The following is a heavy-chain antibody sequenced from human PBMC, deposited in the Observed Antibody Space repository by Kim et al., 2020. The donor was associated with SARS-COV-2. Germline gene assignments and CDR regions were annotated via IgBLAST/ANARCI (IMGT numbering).Heavy chain of an antibody. CDR3: ARETGYCSSTSCHEDNWFDP. Sequence: GGSLRLSCAASVFTFSIYTMNWVRQAPGKGLEWVSSISSSRSYIYYADSVKGRFTISRDNAKNSLYLQMNSLRAEDTAVYYCARETGYCSSTSCHEDNWFDPWGQGTLVTVSS. D-gene: IGHD2-2*01. J-gene: IGHJ5*02. CDR2: ISSSRSYI. CDR1: VFTFSIYT. V-gene: IGHV3-21*01.